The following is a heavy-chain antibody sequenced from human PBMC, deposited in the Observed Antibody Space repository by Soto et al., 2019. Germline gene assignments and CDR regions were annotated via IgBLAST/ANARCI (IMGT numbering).Heavy chain of an antibody. D-gene: IGHD7-27*01. J-gene: IGHJ4*02. CDR3: ARLGSWSDSPTPTDDY. CDR1: GGSISSSNW. Sequence: QVQLQESGPGLVKPSGTLSLTCAVSGGSISSSNWWSWVRQPPGKGLEWSGEIYHSGSTNYNPSLKSRVTITVDKSKNQFSLKLSSVTAADTAVYYCARLGSWSDSPTPTDDYWGQGTLVTVSS. V-gene: IGHV4-4*02. CDR2: IYHSGST.